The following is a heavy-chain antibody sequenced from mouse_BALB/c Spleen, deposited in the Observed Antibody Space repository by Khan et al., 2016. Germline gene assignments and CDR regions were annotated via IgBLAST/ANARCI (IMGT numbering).Heavy chain of an antibody. Sequence: QIQLVQSGPELKKPGETVKLSCKASGSTFTNYGMNWVKQAPGKGLKWMGWINTNTGEPTYAEEFKGRFAFSLETSASTAYLPLNTLKNEDTATYLCAEDDYGRNGFAYWCPRTRVPVSA. D-gene: IGHD1-1*01. V-gene: IGHV9-3*02. CDR2: INTNTGEP. CDR3: AEDDYGRNGFAY. CDR1: GSTFTNYG. J-gene: IGHJ3*01.